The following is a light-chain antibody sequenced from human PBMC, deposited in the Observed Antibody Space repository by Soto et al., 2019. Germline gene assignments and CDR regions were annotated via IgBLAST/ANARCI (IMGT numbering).Light chain of an antibody. CDR1: QSVSSTY. V-gene: IGKV3-20*01. CDR2: AAS. Sequence: EIVLTQSPGTLSLSPGERATLSCRASQSVSSTYLSWYQQKPGQPPRLLIYAASSRESGIPDTFSGSGSGTDFTLTISRLEPEDFAVYYCQQYDSSPYTFGQGTKLEIK. CDR3: QQYDSSPYT. J-gene: IGKJ2*01.